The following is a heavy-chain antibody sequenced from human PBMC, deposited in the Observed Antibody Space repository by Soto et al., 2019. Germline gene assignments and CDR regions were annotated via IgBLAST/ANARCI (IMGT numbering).Heavy chain of an antibody. Sequence: DSLTISCKGSGYSFTSYWIGLVRQMPGKGLEWMGIIYPGDSDTRYSPSFQGQVTISADKSISTAYLQWSSLKASDTAMYYCARHLGSYSSSTRYYYGMDVWGQGTTVTVSS. CDR1: GYSFTSYW. D-gene: IGHD6-13*01. V-gene: IGHV5-51*01. J-gene: IGHJ6*02. CDR3: ARHLGSYSSSTRYYYGMDV. CDR2: IYPGDSDT.